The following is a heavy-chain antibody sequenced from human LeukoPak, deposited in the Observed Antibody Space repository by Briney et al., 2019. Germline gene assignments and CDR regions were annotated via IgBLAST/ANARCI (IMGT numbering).Heavy chain of an antibody. D-gene: IGHD6-13*01. V-gene: IGHV4-34*01. CDR2: INHSGST. J-gene: IGHJ5*02. Sequence: SETLSLTCAVYGGSFSGYYWSWIRQPPGKGLEWIGEINHSGSTNYNPSLKSRVTISVDTSKNQFSLKLSSVTAADTAVYYCASRPRYSRAFDPWGQGTLVTVSS. CDR3: ASRPRYSRAFDP. CDR1: GGSFSGYY.